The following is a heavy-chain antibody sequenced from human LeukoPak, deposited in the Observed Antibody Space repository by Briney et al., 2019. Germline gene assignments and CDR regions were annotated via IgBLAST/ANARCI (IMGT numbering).Heavy chain of an antibody. CDR3: ARAPGYCSSPSCHGTGGTAFDI. CDR2: INPSGGST. V-gene: IGHV1-46*01. Sequence: ASVKVSCKASGYTFTSYYMHWVRQAPGQGLEWMGIINPSGGSTSYAQKFQGRVTMTRDTSTSTVYMELSSLRSEDTAVYYCARAPGYCSSPSCHGTGGTAFDIWGQGTMVTVSS. CDR1: GYTFTSYY. D-gene: IGHD2-2*01. J-gene: IGHJ3*02.